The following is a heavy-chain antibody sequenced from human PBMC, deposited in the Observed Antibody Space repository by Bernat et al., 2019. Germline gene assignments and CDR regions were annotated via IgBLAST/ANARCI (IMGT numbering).Heavy chain of an antibody. Sequence: QVQLQESGPGLVKPSQTLSLTCTVSGGSIISGGSYLICIRQHPGKGLEWIGYIYYSGSTYYNPSLKSRVTISVDTSKNQFSLKLSSATAADTAVYYCARQRYFVPWAFDIWGQGTMVTVSS. D-gene: IGHD3-9*01. CDR3: ARQRYFVPWAFDI. CDR1: GGSIISGGSY. V-gene: IGHV4-31*03. CDR2: IYYSGST. J-gene: IGHJ3*02.